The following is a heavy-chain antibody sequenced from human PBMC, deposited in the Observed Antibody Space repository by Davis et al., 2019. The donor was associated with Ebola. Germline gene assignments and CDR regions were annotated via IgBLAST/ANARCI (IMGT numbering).Heavy chain of an antibody. CDR2: IYPGDSDT. V-gene: IGHV5-51*01. Sequence: GESLKISCKGSGYSFTSYWIGWVRQMPGKGLEWMGIIYPGDSDTRYSPSFQGQVTISADKSISTAYLQWSSLKASDTAMYYCARGDGGIAAAGNRGENNWFDPWGQGTLVTVSS. J-gene: IGHJ5*02. D-gene: IGHD6-13*01. CDR1: GYSFTSYW. CDR3: ARGDGGIAAAGNRGENNWFDP.